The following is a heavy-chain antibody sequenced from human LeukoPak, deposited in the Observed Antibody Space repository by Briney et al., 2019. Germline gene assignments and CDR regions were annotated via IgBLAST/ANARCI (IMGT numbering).Heavy chain of an antibody. Sequence: SETLSLTCAVYGGSFSGYYWSWIRQHPGKGLEWIGYIYYSGSTYYNPPLKSRVTISVDTSKNQFSLKLSSVTAADTAVYYCARHRSGYDKRYYYYGMDVWGQGTTVTVSS. V-gene: IGHV4-31*11. J-gene: IGHJ6*02. CDR3: ARHRSGYDKRYYYYGMDV. CDR1: GGSFSGYY. D-gene: IGHD5-12*01. CDR2: IYYSGST.